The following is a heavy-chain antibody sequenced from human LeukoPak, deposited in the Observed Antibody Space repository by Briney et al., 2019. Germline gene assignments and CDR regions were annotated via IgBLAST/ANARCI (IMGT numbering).Heavy chain of an antibody. Sequence: SEPLSLTCAVSGGSISSGGYFWSWIRQPPGKGLEWFGYIYHSGSTYYNPSLKSRVTISVDRSKNQFSLKLSSVTAADTAVYYCARTDYDFWSGYTYGMDVWGQGTTVTVSS. CDR1: GGSISSGGYF. J-gene: IGHJ6*02. D-gene: IGHD3-3*01. CDR3: ARTDYDFWSGYTYGMDV. V-gene: IGHV4-30-2*01. CDR2: IYHSGST.